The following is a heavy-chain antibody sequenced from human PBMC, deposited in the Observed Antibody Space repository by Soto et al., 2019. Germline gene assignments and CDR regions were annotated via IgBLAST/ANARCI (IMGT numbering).Heavy chain of an antibody. CDR3: ARLPWYYYDSSGPNDAFDI. CDR2: ISGYDGRT. V-gene: IGHV1-18*01. CDR1: GYTFTRYG. Sequence: ASVKVSCKTSGYTFTRYGISWVRQAPGQGLEWMGWISGYDGRTNFAQKVQDRVTMTTDTSTSTVYMELRSLSSDDTAVYYCARLPWYYYDSSGPNDAFDIWGQGTMVTVSS. J-gene: IGHJ3*02. D-gene: IGHD3-22*01.